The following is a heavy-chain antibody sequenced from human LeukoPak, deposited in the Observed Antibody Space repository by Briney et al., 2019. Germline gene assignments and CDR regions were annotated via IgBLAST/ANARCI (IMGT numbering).Heavy chain of an antibody. CDR3: ARVWQLLAEYQH. J-gene: IGHJ1*01. D-gene: IGHD6-13*01. Sequence: ASVKVSFKASGYTFTDYHMHWVRQAPGQGLEWMGWIYPNSGDTKYAQKFQGRVTMTRDTSISTAYMELSSLRSDDTAVYYCARVWQLLAEYQHWGQGTLVTVSS. CDR2: IYPNSGDT. V-gene: IGHV1-2*02. CDR1: GYTFTDYH.